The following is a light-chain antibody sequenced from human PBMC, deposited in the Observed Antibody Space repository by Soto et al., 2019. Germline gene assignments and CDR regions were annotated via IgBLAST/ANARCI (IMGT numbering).Light chain of an antibody. CDR3: QTWGTGIVV. CDR2: LNSDGSH. V-gene: IGLV4-69*01. Sequence: QPVLTQSPSASASLVASVKLTCTLSSGHSSYAIAWHQQQPEKGPRYLMKLNSDGSHSKGDGIPDRFSGSSSGAERYLTISSLQSEDEADYYCQTWGTGIVVFGGGNKLTVL. CDR1: SGHSSYA. J-gene: IGLJ2*01.